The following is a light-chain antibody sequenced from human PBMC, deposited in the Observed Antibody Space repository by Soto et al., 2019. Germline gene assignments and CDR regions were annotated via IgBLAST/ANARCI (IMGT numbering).Light chain of an antibody. J-gene: IGKJ1*01. CDR2: GAS. CDR1: QSISSN. V-gene: IGKV3-15*01. Sequence: EIVMTQSPATLSVSPGERATLSCRASQSISSNLAWYQQKPGQAPRLLIYGASTRATGMPDRFSGSGSGTEFTLTISSLPSEDFAVDYCQQYNYWPGTFGQGTKVEIK. CDR3: QQYNYWPGT.